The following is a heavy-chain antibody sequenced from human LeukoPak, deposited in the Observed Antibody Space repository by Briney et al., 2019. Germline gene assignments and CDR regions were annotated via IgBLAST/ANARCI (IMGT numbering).Heavy chain of an antibody. CDR2: INQDGSGK. D-gene: IGHD1-1*01. CDR1: AFTFTSSW. J-gene: IGHJ5*02. Sequence: GGSLRLSCAASAFTFTSSWMNWVRQAPGKGLEWVATINQDGSGKYYVDSVKGRFTISRDNAKNSLHLQMSSLRAEDTAVYYRARVKTGTTNWFDPWGQGTLVTVSS. V-gene: IGHV3-7*04. CDR3: ARVKTGTTNWFDP.